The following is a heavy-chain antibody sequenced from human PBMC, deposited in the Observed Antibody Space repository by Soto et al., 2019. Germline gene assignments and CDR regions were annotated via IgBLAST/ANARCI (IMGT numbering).Heavy chain of an antibody. V-gene: IGHV3-30-3*01. CDR1: GFTFSSYA. D-gene: IGHD1-1*01. CDR3: ARDRWNVFVSFNYYYYGMDV. Sequence: GSLRLSCAASGFTFSSYAMHWVRQAPGKGLEWVAVISYDGSNKYYADSVKGRFTISRDNSKNTLYLQMNSLRAEDTAVYYCARDRWNVFVSFNYYYYGMDVWGQGTTVTVSS. CDR2: ISYDGSNK. J-gene: IGHJ6*01.